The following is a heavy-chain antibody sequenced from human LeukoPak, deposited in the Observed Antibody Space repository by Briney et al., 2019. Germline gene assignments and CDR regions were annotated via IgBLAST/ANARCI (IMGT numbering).Heavy chain of an antibody. CDR1: GYTFTGYY. D-gene: IGHD2-15*01. CDR2: INPNSGGT. V-gene: IGHV1-2*02. Sequence: GASVKVSCKASGYTFTGYYMHWVRQAPGQGLEWMGWINPNSGGTNYAQKFQGRVTMTRDTSISTAYMELSRLRSDDTAVYYCARDTFLCSGGSCYPNWFDPWGQGTLVTVSS. CDR3: ARDTFLCSGGSCYPNWFDP. J-gene: IGHJ5*02.